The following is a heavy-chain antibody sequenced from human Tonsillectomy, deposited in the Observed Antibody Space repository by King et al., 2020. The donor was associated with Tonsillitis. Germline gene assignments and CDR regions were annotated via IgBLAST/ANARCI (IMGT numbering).Heavy chain of an antibody. CDR2: IYYSGTT. Sequence: QLQESGPGLVKPSETLSLTCTVSGDSISSSSYYWGWLRQPPGKGLEWIASIYYSGTTYYNPSLKSRVTISVDASKNQCSLKLSSVTAADTAVYYCASPPGYSSGWGAFDVWGQGTMVTVSP. J-gene: IGHJ3*01. V-gene: IGHV4-39*01. CDR3: ASPPGYSSGWGAFDV. D-gene: IGHD6-19*01. CDR1: GDSISSSSYY.